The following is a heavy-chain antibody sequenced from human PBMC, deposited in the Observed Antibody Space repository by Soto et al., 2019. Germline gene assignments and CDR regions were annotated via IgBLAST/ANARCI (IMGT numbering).Heavy chain of an antibody. CDR2: IYPSGMP. J-gene: IGHJ4*02. CDR1: GGSISNAAYS. V-gene: IGHV4-30-2*01. D-gene: IGHD5-18*01. CDR3: ARERGGYGLFDS. Sequence: SSETLSLTRTVSGGSISNAAYSWSWIRQPPGKGLEWIGYIYPSGMPFYNPSLRSRVTISIDRSNDQFSLNLKSVTAADTAVYYCARERGGYGLFDSWGQGTLVTVSS.